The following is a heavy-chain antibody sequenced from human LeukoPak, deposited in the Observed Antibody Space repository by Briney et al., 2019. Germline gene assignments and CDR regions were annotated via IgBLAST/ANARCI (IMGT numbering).Heavy chain of an antibody. CDR3: ARDYTGGWNDY. CDR1: GFTFRKHW. V-gene: IGHV3-7*01. CDR2: IKEDGGEK. D-gene: IGHD7-27*01. Sequence: GESLRLSCAADGFTFRKHWMSWVRQAMGKGLECAAKIKEDGGEKHYVDSVKGRFTISRDNTKNSLYLQMNSLRAEDTAVYYCARDYTGGWNDYWGQGTLVIASS. J-gene: IGHJ4*02.